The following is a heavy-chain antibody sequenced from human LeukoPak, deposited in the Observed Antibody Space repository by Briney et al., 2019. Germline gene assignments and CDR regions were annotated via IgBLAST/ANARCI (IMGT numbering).Heavy chain of an antibody. Sequence: SSETLSLTCTASGGSISSYYWSWIRQPPGKGLEFIGYINYSGSTNYNPSLKNRVTISVDTSKTQFSLKLSSVTAADTAVYYCARLSNFGIYYFDYWGQGTLVTVSS. CDR1: GGSISSYY. D-gene: IGHD3-3*02. V-gene: IGHV4-59*01. J-gene: IGHJ4*02. CDR3: ARLSNFGIYYFDY. CDR2: INYSGST.